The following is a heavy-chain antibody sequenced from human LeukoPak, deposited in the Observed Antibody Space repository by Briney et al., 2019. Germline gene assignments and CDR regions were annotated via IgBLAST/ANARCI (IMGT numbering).Heavy chain of an antibody. CDR2: VSGSGGTT. J-gene: IGHJ4*02. CDR1: GFTFDDYA. V-gene: IGHV3-23*01. D-gene: IGHD6-13*01. Sequence: PGGSLRLSCAASGFTFDDYAMTWVRQAPGKGLEWVSLVSGSGGTTYYADSVKGRFTISRDTSKNMLYLQMNSLRAEDTAVYYCAKAWAAAGTFASWGQGTLVTVSS. CDR3: AKAWAAAGTFAS.